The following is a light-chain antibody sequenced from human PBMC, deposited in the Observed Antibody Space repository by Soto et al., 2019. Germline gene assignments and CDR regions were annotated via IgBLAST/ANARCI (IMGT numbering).Light chain of an antibody. CDR1: QSVHSA. V-gene: IGKV3-15*01. CDR3: QQYGPWPQLT. CDR2: DAS. Sequence: DIVMTQSPATLSVSPGEGATLSCRASQSVHSALAWYQQRPGQTPRLLGYDASTRATGIPDRFSGSGSGTEFTLTISSLQSEDFAIYSCQQYGPWPQLTFGGGNKVEIK. J-gene: IGKJ4*01.